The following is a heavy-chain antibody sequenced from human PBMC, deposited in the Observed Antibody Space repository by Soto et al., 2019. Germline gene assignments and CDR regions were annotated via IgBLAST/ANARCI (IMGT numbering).Heavy chain of an antibody. CDR2: IYWDDDK. CDR1: GFSLTTSGVG. D-gene: IGHD3-3*01. J-gene: IGHJ4*02. V-gene: IGHV2-5*02. Sequence: QITLNESGPTVVRPTETLTLTCRFSGFSLTTSGVGVGWIRQSPGKAPEWLALIYWDDDKRYSASLKSRLTIPKDTSKIQVVLTVSDLDLTDTATYYCAHRVLRTVFGLVTTTAIYFDFWGQGTPVAVSS. CDR3: AHRVLRTVFGLVTTTAIYFDF.